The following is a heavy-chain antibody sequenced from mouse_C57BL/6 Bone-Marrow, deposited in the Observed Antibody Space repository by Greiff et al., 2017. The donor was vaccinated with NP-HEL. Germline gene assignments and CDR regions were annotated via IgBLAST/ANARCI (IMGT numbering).Heavy chain of an antibody. D-gene: IGHD1-1*01. CDR3: ARDYYASMDY. V-gene: IGHV1-55*01. CDR1: GYTFTSYW. CDR2: IYPGSGST. Sequence: QVQLKQSGAELVKPGASVKMSCKASGYTFTSYWITWVKQRPGQGLEWIGDIYPGSGSTNYNEKFKSKATLTVDTSSSTAYMQLSSLTSEDSAVYYCARDYYASMDYWGQGTSVTLSS. J-gene: IGHJ4*01.